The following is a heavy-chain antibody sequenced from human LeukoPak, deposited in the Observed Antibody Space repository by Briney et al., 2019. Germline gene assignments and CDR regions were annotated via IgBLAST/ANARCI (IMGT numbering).Heavy chain of an antibody. Sequence: GGSLRLSCAASGFTFSSYAMHWVRQAPGKGLEWVAVISYDGSNKYYADSVKGRFTISRGNSKNTLYLQMNSLRAEDTAVYYCARESHRHIVVVTAILDYWGQGTLVTVSS. CDR2: ISYDGSNK. CDR3: ARESHRHIVVVTAILDY. CDR1: GFTFSSYA. V-gene: IGHV3-30*04. J-gene: IGHJ4*02. D-gene: IGHD2-21*02.